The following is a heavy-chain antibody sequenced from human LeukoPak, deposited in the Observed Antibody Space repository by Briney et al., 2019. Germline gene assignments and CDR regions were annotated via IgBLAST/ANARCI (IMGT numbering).Heavy chain of an antibody. CDR3: VKIIRGSSYYFDY. CDR2: ISGSGGST. Sequence: GGSLRLSCAASGFTFSSYAMSWVRQAPGKGLEWVSAISGSGGSTYYADSVKGRFTISRDNSKNTLYLQMNSLRAEDTAVYYCVKIIRGSSYYFDYWGQGTLVTVSS. D-gene: IGHD3-10*01. V-gene: IGHV3-23*01. CDR1: GFTFSSYA. J-gene: IGHJ4*02.